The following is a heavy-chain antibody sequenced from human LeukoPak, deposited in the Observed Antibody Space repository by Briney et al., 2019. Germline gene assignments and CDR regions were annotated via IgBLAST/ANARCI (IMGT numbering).Heavy chain of an antibody. V-gene: IGHV3-66*02. CDR1: GFTVSSNY. Sequence: GGSLRLSCAASGFTVSSNYMNWVRQAPGKGLKWVSVIYSGGSTYYADSMKGRFTISRDNSKNTLYLQMNSLRAEDTAVYYCAREISSGWTAIVRRRDAFDIWGQGTMVTVSS. J-gene: IGHJ3*02. CDR3: AREISSGWTAIVRRRDAFDI. CDR2: IYSGGST. D-gene: IGHD5-18*01.